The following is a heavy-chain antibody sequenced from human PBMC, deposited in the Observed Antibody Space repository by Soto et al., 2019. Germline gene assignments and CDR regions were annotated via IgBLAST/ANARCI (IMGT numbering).Heavy chain of an antibody. CDR3: AREVTYGGGSFSLGL. Sequence: QVQLVQSGAEVKNPGASVEVSCKTSGYFFTSHYIHWVRLAPGRGLEWMGRINPNNGDTNSPQKFQGRVTMTSDTSISTAYMEMSGLRSDDTALYYCAREVTYGGGSFSLGLWGQGTLVTVSS. J-gene: IGHJ4*02. CDR1: GYFFTSHY. V-gene: IGHV1-2*06. CDR2: INPNNGDT. D-gene: IGHD3-10*01.